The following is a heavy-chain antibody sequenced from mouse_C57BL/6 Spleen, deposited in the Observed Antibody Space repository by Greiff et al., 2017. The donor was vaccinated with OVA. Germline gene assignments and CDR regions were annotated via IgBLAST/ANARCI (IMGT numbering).Heavy chain of an antibody. Sequence: VQLKQSGPELVKPGASVKISCKASGYSFTGYYMNWVKQSPEKSLEWIGEINPSTGGTTYNQKFKAKATLTVDKSSSTAYMQLKSLTSEDSAVYYCARWEVRYFEVWGTGTTVTVSS. J-gene: IGHJ1*03. CDR1: GYSFTGYY. CDR2: INPSTGGT. D-gene: IGHD2-13*01. CDR3: ARWEVRYFEV. V-gene: IGHV1-42*01.